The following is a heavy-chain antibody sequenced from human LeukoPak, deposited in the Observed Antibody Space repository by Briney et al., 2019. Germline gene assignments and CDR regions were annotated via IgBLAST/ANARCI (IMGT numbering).Heavy chain of an antibody. V-gene: IGHV3-74*01. Sequence: PGGSLRLSCAASGFTFSRYWMHWVRQAPGKGLVWVSRINSDGSYTDYADSVKGRFTISRDNAKNTLYLQMNSLRVEDTAVYYCARVGSTDSPHAFDIWGQGTTVTVSS. J-gene: IGHJ3*02. CDR2: INSDGSYT. D-gene: IGHD3-22*01. CDR1: GFTFSRYW. CDR3: ARVGSTDSPHAFDI.